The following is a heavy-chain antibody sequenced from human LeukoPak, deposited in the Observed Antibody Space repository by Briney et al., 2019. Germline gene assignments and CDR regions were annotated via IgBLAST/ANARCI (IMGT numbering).Heavy chain of an antibody. CDR2: IVPDTGGV. CDR1: GYTFSDYY. D-gene: IGHD2-8*02. V-gene: IGHV1-2*02. Sequence: ASVKVSCKTSGYTFSDYYVHWVRQALGQGLEWMGYIVPDTGGVDFDRRFQGRVTMTRDKATRTLYMELSNLRSDDTAVYYCSTEDKYCTGANCGKYWGQGTLVTVSS. CDR3: STEDKYCTGANCGKY. J-gene: IGHJ4*02.